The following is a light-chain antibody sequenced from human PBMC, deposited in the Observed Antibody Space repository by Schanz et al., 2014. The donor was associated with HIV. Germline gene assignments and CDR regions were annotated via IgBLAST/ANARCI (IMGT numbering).Light chain of an antibody. CDR1: QSISNW. Sequence: DIQMTQSPSTLSTSVGDRVTITCRASQSISNWLAWYQQKPGKAPKLLIYQASVLKTGVPSRFSGSRSGTEFTLTISSLQPDDFATYYCQQYDIISWTFGLGTKVEIK. CDR3: QQYDIISWT. V-gene: IGKV1-5*03. CDR2: QAS. J-gene: IGKJ1*01.